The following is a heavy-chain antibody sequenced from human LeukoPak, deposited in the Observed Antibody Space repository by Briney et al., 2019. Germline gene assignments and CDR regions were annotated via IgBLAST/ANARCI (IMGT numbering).Heavy chain of an antibody. CDR1: GFTFSSYA. V-gene: IGHV3-21*01. CDR2: ISSSSSYI. CDR3: ASGIAAAGTEKNP. D-gene: IGHD6-13*01. J-gene: IGHJ5*02. Sequence: GGSLRLSCAASGFTFSSYAMSWVRQAPGKGLERVSSISSSSSYIYYADSVKGRFTISRDNAKNSLYLQMNSLRAEDTAVYYCASGIAAAGTEKNPWGQGTLVTVSS.